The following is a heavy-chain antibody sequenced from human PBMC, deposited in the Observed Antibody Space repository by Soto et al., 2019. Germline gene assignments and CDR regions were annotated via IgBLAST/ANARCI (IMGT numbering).Heavy chain of an antibody. CDR1: GFTFSNYA. V-gene: IGHV3-23*01. D-gene: IGHD1-26*01. CDR2: ISDSGASA. J-gene: IGHJ4*02. Sequence: EVQLLESGGGLVHRGGSLRLSCAASGFTFSNYALSWVRQAPGKGLAWVSSISDSGASAYYADSVKGRFTISRDNSKNPIHLQINSLRAEATAVYFCAKDARRHGLVCQWVVWGQGTLVTVSS. CDR3: AKDARRHGLVCQWVV.